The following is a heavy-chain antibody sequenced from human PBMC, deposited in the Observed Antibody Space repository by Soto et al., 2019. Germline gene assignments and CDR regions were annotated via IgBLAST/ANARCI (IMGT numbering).Heavy chain of an antibody. D-gene: IGHD5-12*01. V-gene: IGHV4-30-4*01. Sequence: PSETLSLTCTVSGGPISSGDYYWSWIRQPPGKGLEWIGYIYYSGSTYYNPSLKSRVTISVDTSKNQFSLKLSSVTAADTAVYYCARHSGHSGYDNPYYYYYYMDVWGKGTTVTVSS. CDR2: IYYSGST. J-gene: IGHJ6*03. CDR1: GGPISSGDYY. CDR3: ARHSGHSGYDNPYYYYYYMDV.